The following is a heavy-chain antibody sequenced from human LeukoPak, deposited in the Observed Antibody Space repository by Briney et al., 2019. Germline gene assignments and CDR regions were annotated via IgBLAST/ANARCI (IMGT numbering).Heavy chain of an antibody. V-gene: IGHV3-9*01. J-gene: IGHJ6*02. Sequence: PGRSLRLSCAASGFTFDDYAMHWVRQAPGKGLEWVSGISWNSGSIGYADSVKGRFTISRGNAKNSLYLQMNSLRAEDTALYYCAKDRGGYTVTTRPYYYYYGMDVWGQGTTVTVSS. CDR2: ISWNSGSI. D-gene: IGHD4-17*01. CDR3: AKDRGGYTVTTRPYYYYYGMDV. CDR1: GFTFDDYA.